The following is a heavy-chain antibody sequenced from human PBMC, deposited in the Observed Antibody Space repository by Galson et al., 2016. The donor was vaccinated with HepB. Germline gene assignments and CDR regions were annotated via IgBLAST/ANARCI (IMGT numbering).Heavy chain of an antibody. Sequence: SLRLSCAASGFTFSTHAISWVRQAPGKGLEWVSAISGPGDSRDYADSVKGRFTISRDNLKNTVHLQMDSLRAEDTALYYCATSNSYGYVHWGQGALVTVSS. CDR2: ISGPGDSR. CDR1: GFTFSTHA. J-gene: IGHJ4*02. V-gene: IGHV3-23*01. CDR3: ATSNSYGYVH. D-gene: IGHD5-18*01.